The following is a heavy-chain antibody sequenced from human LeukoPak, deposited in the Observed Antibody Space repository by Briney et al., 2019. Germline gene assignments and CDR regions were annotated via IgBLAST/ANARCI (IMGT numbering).Heavy chain of an antibody. CDR1: GDSVSSNSAA. V-gene: IGHV6-1*01. CDR2: TYYRSKWYN. J-gene: IGHJ4*02. D-gene: IGHD6-19*01. Sequence: SQTLTLTCAISGDSVSSNSAAWNWMRQSPSRGLEWLGRTYYRSKWYNGYAVFVKSRISVNPDTSKNQFSLQLNSVTPEDTAVYYCARSGSGGWIDYWGQGTLVTVSS. CDR3: ARSGSGGWIDY.